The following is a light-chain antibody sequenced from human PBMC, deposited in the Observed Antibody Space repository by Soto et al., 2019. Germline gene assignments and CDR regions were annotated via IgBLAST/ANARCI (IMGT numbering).Light chain of an antibody. CDR1: QSLNRGY. Sequence: EILFTQSPGALALSPGERATLSGRASQSLNRGYLAWYQQKPGQAPRLLIYDASRRATDIPARFSGSGSGTDFTLTITRLEPEDFAMYYCQQYEISPPITFGQGTRLEI. CDR2: DAS. V-gene: IGKV3-20*01. J-gene: IGKJ5*01. CDR3: QQYEISPPIT.